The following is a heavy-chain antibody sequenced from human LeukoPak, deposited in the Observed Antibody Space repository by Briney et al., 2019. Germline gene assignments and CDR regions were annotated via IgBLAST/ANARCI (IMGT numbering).Heavy chain of an antibody. CDR1: WITGGNKN. Sequence: GGAPRPFFGAPWITGGNKNIALGRPVPGEGVEGGSFFFCGGSTYYADSVKGRFSISRDSSKNTMYLQMNSLRVEDTAVYYCAKDLGYDYVWGEGNFYDYWGQGTLVTVSS. D-gene: IGHD3-16*01. J-gene: IGHJ4*02. V-gene: IGHV3-66*01. CDR2: FFCGGST. CDR3: AKDLGYDYVWGEGNFYDY.